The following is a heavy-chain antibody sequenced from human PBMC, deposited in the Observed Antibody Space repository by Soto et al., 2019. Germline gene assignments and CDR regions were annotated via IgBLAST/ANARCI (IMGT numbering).Heavy chain of an antibody. D-gene: IGHD4-17*01. J-gene: IGHJ3*02. CDR2: ISGGGYSI. Sequence: GGSLRLSCAASGFTFNNYAMTWVRQAPGKGLEWVSTISGGGYSIYYADTVKGRFTISRDNSKNTLFLEMNSLRAEDTALYYCAKDSRYSDYVRAFDIWGQGTMVTVSS. CDR1: GFTFNNYA. CDR3: AKDSRYSDYVRAFDI. V-gene: IGHV3-23*01.